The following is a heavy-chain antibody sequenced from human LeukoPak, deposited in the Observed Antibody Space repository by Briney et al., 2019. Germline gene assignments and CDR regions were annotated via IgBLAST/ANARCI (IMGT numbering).Heavy chain of an antibody. J-gene: IGHJ5*02. CDR2: IYYSGST. D-gene: IGHD2-2*01. CDR1: GGSINSSSYY. Sequence: SETLSLTCTVSGGSINSSSYYWGWIRQPPGKGLEWIGSIYYSGSTYYNPSLKSRVTISVDTSKNQFSLKLSSVTAADTAVYYCAREYHCSSTSCSSRANWFDPWGQGTLVTVSS. V-gene: IGHV4-39*07. CDR3: AREYHCSSTSCSSRANWFDP.